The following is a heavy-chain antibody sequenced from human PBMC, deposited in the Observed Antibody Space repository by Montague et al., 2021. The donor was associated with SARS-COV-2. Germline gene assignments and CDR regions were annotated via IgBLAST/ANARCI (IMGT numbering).Heavy chain of an antibody. J-gene: IGHJ4*02. D-gene: IGHD3-10*01. Sequence: SETLSLTCAVYGGSFSGYYWNWIRQPPGKGLEWIGEINHSGSTNYNPSLKSRVTMSVDTSKNQFSLKLSSVTAADTAVYYCARGARQGYGFRQGSFDSWGPGTLVTVSS. V-gene: IGHV4-34*01. CDR3: ARGARQGYGFRQGSFDS. CDR2: INHSGST. CDR1: GGSFSGYY.